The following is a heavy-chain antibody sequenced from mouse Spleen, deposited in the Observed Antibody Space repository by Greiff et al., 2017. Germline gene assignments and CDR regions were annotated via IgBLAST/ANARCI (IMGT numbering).Heavy chain of an antibody. J-gene: IGHJ3*01. V-gene: IGHV5-15*01. CDR1: GFTFSDYG. D-gene: IGHD4-1*02. CDR3: ARHNWGFAY. CDR2: ISNLAYSI. Sequence: EVQVVESGGGLVQPGGSLKLSCAASGFTFSDYGMAWVRQAPRKGPEWVAFISNLAYSIYYADTVTGRFTISRENAKNTLYLEMSSLRSEDTAMYYCARHNWGFAYWGQGTLVTVSA.